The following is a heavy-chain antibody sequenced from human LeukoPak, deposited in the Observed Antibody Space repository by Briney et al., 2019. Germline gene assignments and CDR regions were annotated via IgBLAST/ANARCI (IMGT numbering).Heavy chain of an antibody. CDR3: ARGPLDSGYTYFDY. V-gene: IGHV4-61*08. CDR1: GGSISSGDYY. Sequence: KTSETLSLTCTVSGGSISSGDYYWSWIRQPPGKGLEWIGYFSYSGSTNYNPSLKSRVTISVDTSKNQFSLRLSSVTAADTAVYYCARGPLDSGYTYFDYWGQGTLVSVAS. D-gene: IGHD5-12*01. CDR2: FSYSGST. J-gene: IGHJ4*02.